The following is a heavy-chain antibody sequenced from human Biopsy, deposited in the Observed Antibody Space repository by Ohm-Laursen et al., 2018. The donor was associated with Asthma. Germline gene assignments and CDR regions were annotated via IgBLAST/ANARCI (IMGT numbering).Heavy chain of an antibody. V-gene: IGHV3-7*01. CDR3: ARTFHFWSPYHAEHYQL. D-gene: IGHD3-3*02. CDR1: GFTFGDYW. J-gene: IGHJ1*01. CDR2: IKHDGSEK. Sequence: SLSLSCAASGFTFGDYWMSWVRQVPGQGLEWVANIKHDGSEKNHVDSLKGRFTISRDNAKNSLYLQMNSLRAEDTAVYYCARTFHFWSPYHAEHYQLWGQGTLVTVSS.